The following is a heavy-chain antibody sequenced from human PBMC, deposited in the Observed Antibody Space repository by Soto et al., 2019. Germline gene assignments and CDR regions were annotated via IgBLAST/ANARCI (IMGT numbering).Heavy chain of an antibody. CDR3: ARGHYYGSGSPLGMDV. CDR1: GGSFSGYY. V-gene: IGHV4-34*01. J-gene: IGHJ6*02. D-gene: IGHD3-10*01. Sequence: QVQLQQWGAGLLKPSETLSLTCAVYGGSFSGYYWSWIRQPPGKGLEWIGEINHSGSTNYNPSLNSRVPISVDTSKNQFSLKLSSVTAADTAVYYCARGHYYGSGSPLGMDVWGQGTTVTVSS. CDR2: INHSGST.